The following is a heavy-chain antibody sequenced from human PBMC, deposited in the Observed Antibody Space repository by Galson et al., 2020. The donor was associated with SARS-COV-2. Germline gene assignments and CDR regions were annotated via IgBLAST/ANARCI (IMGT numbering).Heavy chain of an antibody. J-gene: IGHJ3*02. CDR1: GGSISSSSYY. CDR2: IYYSGST. Sequence: SETLSLTCTVSGGSISSSSYYWGWIRQPPGKGLEWIGSIYYSGSTYYNPSLKSRVTISVDTSKNQFSLKLSSVTAADTAVYYCASGRGMVVTLVSHAFDIWGQGTMVTVSS. D-gene: IGHD2-21*02. V-gene: IGHV4-39*07. CDR3: ASGRGMVVTLVSHAFDI.